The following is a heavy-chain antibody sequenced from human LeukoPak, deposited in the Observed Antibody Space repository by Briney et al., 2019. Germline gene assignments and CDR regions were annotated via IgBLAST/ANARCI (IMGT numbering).Heavy chain of an antibody. CDR2: IIPIFGTA. CDR3: ARDLRIAVAGLLGY. V-gene: IGHV1-69*13. J-gene: IGHJ4*02. CDR1: GYTFTSYG. D-gene: IGHD6-19*01. Sequence: SVKVSCKASGYTFTSYGISWVRQAPGQGLEWMGGIIPIFGTANYAQKFQGRVTITADESTSTAYMELSSLRSEDTAVYYCARDLRIAVAGLLGYWGQGTLVTVSS.